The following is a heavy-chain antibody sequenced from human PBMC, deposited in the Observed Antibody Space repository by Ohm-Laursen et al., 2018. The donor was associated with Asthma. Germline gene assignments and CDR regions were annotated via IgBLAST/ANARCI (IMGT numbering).Heavy chain of an antibody. D-gene: IGHD2-2*01. CDR3: ARAYCRSTSCYDY. CDR1: GYTFTSYD. Sequence: SVKVSCKASGYTFTSYDINWVRQATGQGLEWMGWMNPNSGNTGYAQKFQGRVTMTTDTSTTTGYMELRSLRSDDTAVYYCARAYCRSTSCYDYWGQGSLVTVSS. V-gene: IGHV1-8*01. CDR2: MNPNSGNT. J-gene: IGHJ4*02.